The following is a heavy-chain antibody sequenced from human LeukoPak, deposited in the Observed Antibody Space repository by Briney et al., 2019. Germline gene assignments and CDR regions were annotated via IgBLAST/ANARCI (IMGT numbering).Heavy chain of an antibody. J-gene: IGHJ6*03. CDR1: GGSFSGYY. Sequence: KPSEILSLTCAVYGGSFSGYYWSWIRQPPGKGLEWIGEINHSGSTNYNPSLKSRVTISVDTSKNQFSLKLSSVTAADTAVYYCARVNGDYGSYYYYYMDVWGKGTTVTVSS. CDR3: ARVNGDYGSYYYYYMDV. CDR2: INHSGST. V-gene: IGHV4-34*01. D-gene: IGHD4-17*01.